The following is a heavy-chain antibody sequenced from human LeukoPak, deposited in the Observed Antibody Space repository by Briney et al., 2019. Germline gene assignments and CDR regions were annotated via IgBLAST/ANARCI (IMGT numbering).Heavy chain of an antibody. Sequence: GGSLRLSCAASGFTFSSYSIHWVRQAPGKGLEWVSVIYSGGSTHYADSVKGRFTISRDNSKNTLYLQMNSLRAEDTAVYYCARDRLHYDSLTGYPADWGQGTLVTVSS. CDR1: GFTFSSYS. D-gene: IGHD3-9*01. CDR3: ARDRLHYDSLTGYPAD. V-gene: IGHV3-66*01. J-gene: IGHJ4*02. CDR2: IYSGGST.